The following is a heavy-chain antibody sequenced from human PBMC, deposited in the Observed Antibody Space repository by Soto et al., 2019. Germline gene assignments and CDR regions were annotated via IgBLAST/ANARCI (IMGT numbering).Heavy chain of an antibody. V-gene: IGHV1-69*02. CDR3: ATSRSTTVPFDY. CDR2: IIPILGIA. Sequence: SVKFACKASGGTFSSYTISWVRQAPGQGLEWRGRIIPILGIANYAQKFQGRVTITADKSTSTAYMERSSLRSEDTAVYYCATSRSTTVPFDYWGQGTLVTVSS. J-gene: IGHJ4*02. D-gene: IGHD4-17*01. CDR1: GGTFSSYT.